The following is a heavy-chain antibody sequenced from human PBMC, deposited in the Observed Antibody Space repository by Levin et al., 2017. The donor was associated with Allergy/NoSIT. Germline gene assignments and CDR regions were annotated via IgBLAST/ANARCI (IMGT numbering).Heavy chain of an antibody. J-gene: IGHJ4*02. CDR2: ISAYNGNT. Sequence: GASVKVSCKASGYTFTSYGISWVRQAPGQGLEWMGWISAYNGNTNYAQKLQGRVTMTTDTSTSTAYMELRSLRSDDTAVYYCARDLDYDYVWGSYRQWGLDYWGQGTLVTVSS. V-gene: IGHV1-18*01. CDR1: GYTFTSYG. CDR3: ARDLDYDYVWGSYRQWGLDY. D-gene: IGHD3-16*02.